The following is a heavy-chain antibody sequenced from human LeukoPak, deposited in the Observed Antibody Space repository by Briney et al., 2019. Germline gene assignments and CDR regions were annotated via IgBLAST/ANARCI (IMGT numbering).Heavy chain of an antibody. D-gene: IGHD2-15*01. CDR1: GGSFSGYY. CDR2: INHSGST. J-gene: IGHJ4*02. Sequence: SETLSLTCAVYGGSFSGYYWSWIRQPPGKGLEWIGEINHSGSTNYNPSLKSRVTISVDTSKNQFSLKLSSVTAADTAVYYCARLWSTSCKGGSCPHQPNYWGQGTRVTVSS. CDR3: ARLWSTSCKGGSCPHQPNY. V-gene: IGHV4-34*01.